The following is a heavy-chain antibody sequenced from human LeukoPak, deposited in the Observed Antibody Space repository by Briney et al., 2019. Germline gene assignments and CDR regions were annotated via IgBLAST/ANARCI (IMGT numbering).Heavy chain of an antibody. J-gene: IGHJ3*01. CDR2: IRSDGSNK. D-gene: IGHD3-10*01. CDR1: GFTFGSYG. V-gene: IGHV3-30*02. Sequence: GGSLRLSCAASGFTFGSYGMHWVRQAPGKGLEWVTFIRSDGSNKYYADSVKGRFTISRDNSKNTLYLQMNTLIADDTAVYFCAKGIGRTGSSGNLDFRRSVGWDAFDVWGQGTLVTVSS. CDR3: AKGIGRTGSSGNLDFRRSVGWDAFDV.